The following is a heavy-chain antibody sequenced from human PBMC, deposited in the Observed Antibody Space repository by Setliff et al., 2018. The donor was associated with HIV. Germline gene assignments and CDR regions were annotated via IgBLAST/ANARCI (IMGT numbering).Heavy chain of an antibody. CDR1: GEPFSNYY. CDR3: ARKQQVRWAWMPSHYNYGLDV. CDR2: IDHGGST. J-gene: IGHJ6*02. D-gene: IGHD1-1*01. Sequence: TLSLTCTVYGEPFSNYYWSWIRQPPGKGLEWIGEIDHGGSTRYNPSLKSRITMSVDTSKNQFSLRLSSVTAADTAVYYCARKQQVRWAWMPSHYNYGLDVWGPGTTVTVSS. V-gene: IGHV4-34*01.